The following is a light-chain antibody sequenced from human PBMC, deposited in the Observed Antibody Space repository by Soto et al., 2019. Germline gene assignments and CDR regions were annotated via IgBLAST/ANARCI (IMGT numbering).Light chain of an antibody. V-gene: IGKV3-11*01. CDR1: QSISSY. J-gene: IGKJ5*01. Sequence: EILLTQSPATLSLSPGERSXLXXXASQSISSYVAWYQQKPGQAPRLLIYDASNRATGIPARFSGSGSGTDFTLTISSLEPEDFAVYYCQRRSNWPITFGQGTRLEI. CDR3: QRRSNWPIT. CDR2: DAS.